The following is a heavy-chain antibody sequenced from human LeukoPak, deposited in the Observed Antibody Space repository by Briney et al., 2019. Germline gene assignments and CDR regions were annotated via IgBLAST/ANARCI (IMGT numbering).Heavy chain of an antibody. Sequence: SGTLSLTCAVYGGSFSGYYWSWIRQPPGKGLEWIGEINHSGSTNYNPSLKSRVTISVDTSKSQFSPKLSSVTAADTAVYYCARVSGNYGSGSYLDYWGQGTLVTVSS. D-gene: IGHD3-10*01. J-gene: IGHJ4*02. CDR1: GGSFSGYY. CDR2: INHSGST. V-gene: IGHV4-34*01. CDR3: ARVSGNYGSGSYLDY.